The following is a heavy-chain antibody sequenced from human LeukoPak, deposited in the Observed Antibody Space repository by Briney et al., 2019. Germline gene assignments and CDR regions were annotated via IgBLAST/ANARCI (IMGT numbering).Heavy chain of an antibody. CDR1: GGSMSSYY. V-gene: IGHV4-59*08. Sequence: PSETLSLTCTVSGGSMSSYYWSWIRQPPGKGLEWIGYIYYSGSTNYNPSLKSRVTISVDTSKNQFSLKLSSVTAADTAVYYCARHGIDYGDYYYYYGMDVWGQGTTVTVSS. J-gene: IGHJ6*02. D-gene: IGHD4-17*01. CDR3: ARHGIDYGDYYYYYGMDV. CDR2: IYYSGST.